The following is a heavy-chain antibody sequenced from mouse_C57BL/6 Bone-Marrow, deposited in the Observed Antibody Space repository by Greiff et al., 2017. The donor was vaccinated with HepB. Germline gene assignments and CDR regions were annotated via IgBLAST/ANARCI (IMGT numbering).Heavy chain of an antibody. J-gene: IGHJ3*01. CDR3: ARCPIYYYGSSYCWFAY. V-gene: IGHV14-3*01. Sequence: VQLQQSVAELVRPGASVKLSCTASGFNIKNTYMHWVKQRPEQGLEWIGRIDPANGNTKYAPKFQGKATITADTSSNTAYLQLSSLTSEDTAIYYCARCPIYYYGSSYCWFAYWGQGTLVTVSA. CDR1: GFNIKNTY. CDR2: IDPANGNT. D-gene: IGHD1-1*01.